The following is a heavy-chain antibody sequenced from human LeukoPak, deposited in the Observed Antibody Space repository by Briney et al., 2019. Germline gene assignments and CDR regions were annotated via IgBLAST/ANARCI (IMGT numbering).Heavy chain of an antibody. J-gene: IGHJ4*02. CDR1: GGSFSGYY. CDR2: INHSGST. CDR3: ARALRYRWFGELLAGYYFDY. Sequence: SETLSLTCAAYGGSFSGYYWSWIRQPPGKGLEWIGEINHSGSTNYNPSLKSRVTISVDTSKNQFSLKLSSVTAADTAVYYCARALRYRWFGELLAGYYFDYWGQGTLVTVSS. D-gene: IGHD3-10*01. V-gene: IGHV4-34*01.